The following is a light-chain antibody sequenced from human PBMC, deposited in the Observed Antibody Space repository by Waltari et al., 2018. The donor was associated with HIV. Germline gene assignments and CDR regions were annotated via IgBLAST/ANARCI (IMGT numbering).Light chain of an antibody. CDR3: QSYDSSLRASV. CDR1: RSNIGAGYF. CDR2: SDI. V-gene: IGLV1-40*01. Sequence: QSALTQPPSVSGAPGQRVTIPCTGNRSNIGAGYFVHWYQHLPGTAPKLLVYSDINRPSGGPDRFSGSKSGTSASLVITGLQAEDEADYYCQSYDSSLRASVFGGGTKLTVL. J-gene: IGLJ2*01.